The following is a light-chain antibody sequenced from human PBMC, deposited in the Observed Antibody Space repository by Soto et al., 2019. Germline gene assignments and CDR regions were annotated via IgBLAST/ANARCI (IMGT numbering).Light chain of an antibody. V-gene: IGLV2-14*01. Sequence: QSALTQPASVSGSPGQSITISCTGTSSDVGGYNFVSWYQQLPGQAPRLMIYEVSNRPPGVSNRFSGSKSGNTASLTISGLQAEDEADYYCSSKRGSTNSYVFGTGTKLTVL. CDR3: SSKRGSTNSYV. J-gene: IGLJ1*01. CDR1: SSDVGGYNF. CDR2: EVS.